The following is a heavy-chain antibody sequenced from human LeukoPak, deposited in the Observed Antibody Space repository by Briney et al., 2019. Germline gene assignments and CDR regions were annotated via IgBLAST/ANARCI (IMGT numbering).Heavy chain of an antibody. CDR2: INHSGST. CDR1: GGSFSGYY. J-gene: IGHJ4*02. V-gene: IGHV4-34*01. D-gene: IGHD4-17*01. CDR3: ATDYGNRFDY. Sequence: SETLSLTCAVYGGSFSGYYWSWIRQPPGKGLEWIGEINHSGSTNYNPSLKSRVTISVDTSKNQFSLKLSSVTAADTAVYYCATDYGNRFDYWGQGTLVTVSS.